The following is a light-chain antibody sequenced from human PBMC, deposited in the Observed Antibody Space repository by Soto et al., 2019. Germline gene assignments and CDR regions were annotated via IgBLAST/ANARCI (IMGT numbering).Light chain of an antibody. CDR1: QSVSSN. CDR3: QQHNSWRQLT. CDR2: GAS. V-gene: IGKV3-15*01. J-gene: IGKJ4*01. Sequence: EIVMTQSPATLSVSPGERATLSCRASQSVSSNLAWYQQKPGQAPRLLIYGASTRATGIPSRFSGSGSGTEFTLTLTSLQSEDLEVYYCQQHNSWRQLTFGGGTKVEIK.